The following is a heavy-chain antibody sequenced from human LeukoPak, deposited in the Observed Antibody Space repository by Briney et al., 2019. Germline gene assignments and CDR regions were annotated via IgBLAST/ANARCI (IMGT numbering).Heavy chain of an antibody. CDR3: ARRNMRSGSNDY. Sequence: GGSLRLSCAASGFTVSSNYMSWVRQAPGKGLEWVSVIYSGGSTYYADSVKGRFTISRDNAKNSLYLQMNSLRAEDTAVYYCARRNMRSGSNDYWGQGTLVTVSS. J-gene: IGHJ4*02. CDR1: GFTVSSNY. CDR2: IYSGGST. V-gene: IGHV3-53*01. D-gene: IGHD1-26*01.